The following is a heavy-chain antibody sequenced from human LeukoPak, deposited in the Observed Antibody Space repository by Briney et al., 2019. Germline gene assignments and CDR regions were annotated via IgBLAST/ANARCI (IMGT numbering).Heavy chain of an antibody. D-gene: IGHD3-10*01. CDR1: GFSFTTYW. CDR3: ARPAKYFYGSETFYFFEH. J-gene: IGHJ4*02. CDR2: INQDATEK. V-gene: IGHV3-7*01. Sequence: GESLRLSCAASGFSFTTYWMSWVRQAPGKGLEWVANINQDATEKHYVDSVKGRFTISRDNAKNSLYLQMTSLRVEDTAVYYCARPAKYFYGSETFYFFEHWGQGTPVTASS.